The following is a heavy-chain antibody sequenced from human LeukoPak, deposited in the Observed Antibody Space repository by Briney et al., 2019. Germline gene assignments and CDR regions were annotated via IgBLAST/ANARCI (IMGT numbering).Heavy chain of an antibody. D-gene: IGHD6-6*01. Sequence: PSETLSLTCTVSGGSISSYYWSWIRQPPGKGLEWIGYIYYSGSTNYNPSLKSRVTISVDTSKNQFSLKLSSVTAADTAVYYCARDGIEYSSSSVRIDYWGQGTLVTVSS. V-gene: IGHV4-59*12. CDR2: IYYSGST. J-gene: IGHJ4*02. CDR1: GGSISSYY. CDR3: ARDGIEYSSSSVRIDY.